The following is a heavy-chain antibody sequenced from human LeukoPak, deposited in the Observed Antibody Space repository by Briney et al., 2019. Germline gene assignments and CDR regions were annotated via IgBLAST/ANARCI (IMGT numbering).Heavy chain of an antibody. CDR3: AKEHGDRGYYYYGMNV. CDR1: GFTFSSYG. Sequence: PGGSLRLSCAASGFTFSSYGMHWVRQAPGKGLEWVAVISYDGSDKYYADSVKGRFTISRDNPKNTMYLQMNSLRVEDTAVYYCAKEHGDRGYYYYGMNVWVQGTTVTVSS. CDR2: ISYDGSDK. V-gene: IGHV3-30*18. D-gene: IGHD4-17*01. J-gene: IGHJ6*02.